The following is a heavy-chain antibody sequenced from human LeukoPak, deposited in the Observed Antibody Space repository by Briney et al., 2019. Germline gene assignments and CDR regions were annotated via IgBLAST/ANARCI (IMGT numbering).Heavy chain of an antibody. D-gene: IGHD6-19*01. Sequence: VSVKVPCKASGYTFTTYDINWVRQATGQGLEWMGWMNPNSGNTGYTQKFQGRVTMTRNTSISTAYMELSSLRSEDTAVYYCARGRGSGHKENWFDPWGQGTLVTVSS. CDR2: MNPNSGNT. CDR1: GYTFTTYD. V-gene: IGHV1-8*01. CDR3: ARGRGSGHKENWFDP. J-gene: IGHJ5*02.